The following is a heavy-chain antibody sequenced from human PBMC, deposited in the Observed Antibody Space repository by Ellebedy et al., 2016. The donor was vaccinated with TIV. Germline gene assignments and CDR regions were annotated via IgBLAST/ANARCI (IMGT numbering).Heavy chain of an antibody. CDR3: ARGDRRASMVIFDN. CDR2: IYTSGYT. V-gene: IGHV4-4*07. CDR1: GGSISSYY. D-gene: IGHD4/OR15-4a*01. Sequence: MPSETLSLTCTVSGGSISSYYWNWVRQPAGKGLEWIGRIYTSGYTNYNPSLRGRVTLSFDTSKDQFSLKLSSVTAADTAVYYCARGDRRASMVIFDNWGQGTLVTVSS. J-gene: IGHJ4*02.